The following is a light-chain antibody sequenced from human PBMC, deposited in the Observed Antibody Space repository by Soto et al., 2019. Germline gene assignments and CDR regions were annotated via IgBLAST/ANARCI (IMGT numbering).Light chain of an antibody. V-gene: IGLV2-18*01. CDR3: SIYISCSTWV. Sequence: QSVLSQPPSVSGSPGQSVTISCTGTSSDVGTYNRVSWYQQPPGTAPKLVIYEVSHRPSGVPDRFSGSKSGNTASLTISGLRTEDEADYYCSIYISCSTWVFGGGTKLTVL. CDR2: EVS. J-gene: IGLJ3*02. CDR1: SSDVGTYNR.